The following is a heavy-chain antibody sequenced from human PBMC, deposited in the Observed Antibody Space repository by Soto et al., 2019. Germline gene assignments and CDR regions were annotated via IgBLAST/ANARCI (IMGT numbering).Heavy chain of an antibody. CDR3: ARLISGDGYNYYYYYGMDV. CDR1: GYSFTSYW. CDR2: IDPSDSYT. J-gene: IGHJ6*02. D-gene: IGHD5-12*01. V-gene: IGHV5-10-1*01. Sequence: GESLKISCKGSGYSFTSYWISWVRQMPGKGLEWMGRIDPSDSYTNYSPSFQGHVTISADKSISTAYLQWSSLKASDTAMYYCARLISGDGYNYYYYYGMDVWGQGTTVTVSS.